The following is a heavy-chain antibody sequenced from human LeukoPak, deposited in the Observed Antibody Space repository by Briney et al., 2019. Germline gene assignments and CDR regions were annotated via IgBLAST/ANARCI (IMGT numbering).Heavy chain of an antibody. J-gene: IGHJ3*02. CDR2: ISGSGGRT. V-gene: IGHV3-23*01. CDR3: AKVAGPKEILRFLEWFTDAFDI. Sequence: GGSLRLSCAASGFTFSSYAMSWVRQAPGKGLEWVSAISGSGGRTYYADSVKGRFTISRDNSKNTLYLQMNSLRAEDTAVYYCAKVAGPKEILRFLEWFTDAFDIWGQGTMVTVSS. CDR1: GFTFSSYA. D-gene: IGHD3-3*01.